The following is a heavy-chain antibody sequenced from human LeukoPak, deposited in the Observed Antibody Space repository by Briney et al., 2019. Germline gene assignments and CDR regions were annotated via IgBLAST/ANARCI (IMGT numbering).Heavy chain of an antibody. V-gene: IGHV4-34*01. CDR1: GGSFSGYY. J-gene: IGHJ3*02. Sequence: SETLSLTCAVYGGSFSGYYWSWIRQPPGKGLEWIGEINHSGSTNYNPSLKSRVTISVDTSKNQFSLKLSSVTAADTAVYYCARGDLVVVTAIIPFDIWGQGTMVTVSS. CDR2: INHSGST. D-gene: IGHD2-21*02. CDR3: ARGDLVVVTAIIPFDI.